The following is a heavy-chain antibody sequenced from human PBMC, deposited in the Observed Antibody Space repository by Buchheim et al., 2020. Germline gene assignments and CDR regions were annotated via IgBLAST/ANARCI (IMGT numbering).Heavy chain of an antibody. V-gene: IGHV3-7*01. D-gene: IGHD3-10*01. Sequence: EVQLVESGGGLVQPGGSLRLSCAASGFTFSSYWMSWVRQAPGKGLEWVANIKQDGSEKYYVDSVKGRFTISRDNAKNSLYLQMNSLRAEDTAVYYCARDSVTMVRGVIIRGGLDCWGQGTL. J-gene: IGHJ4*02. CDR1: GFTFSSYW. CDR3: ARDSVTMVRGVIIRGGLDC. CDR2: IKQDGSEK.